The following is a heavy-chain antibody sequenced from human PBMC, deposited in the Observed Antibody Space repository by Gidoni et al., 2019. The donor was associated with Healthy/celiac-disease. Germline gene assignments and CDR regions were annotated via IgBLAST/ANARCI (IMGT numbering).Heavy chain of an antibody. CDR3: ARGDIVATIWVNTFDY. Sequence: QVQLVQSGAEVKKPGASVKVSCKASGYTFTGYYMHWVRQAPGQGLEWMGWINPNSGGTNYAQKCQGWVTMTRDTSISTAYMELSRLRSDDTAVYYCARGDIVATIWVNTFDYWGQGTLVTVSS. CDR1: GYTFTGYY. D-gene: IGHD5-12*01. CDR2: INPNSGGT. V-gene: IGHV1-2*04. J-gene: IGHJ4*02.